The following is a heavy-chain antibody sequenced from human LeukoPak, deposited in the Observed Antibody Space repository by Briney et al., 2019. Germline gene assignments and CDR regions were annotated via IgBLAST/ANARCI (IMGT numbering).Heavy chain of an antibody. D-gene: IGHD6-13*01. CDR1: GYTFTSYY. V-gene: IGHV1-46*01. J-gene: IGHJ4*02. Sequence: ASVKVSCKASGYTFTSYYMHWVRQAPVQGLEWMGIINPSGGSTSYAQKIQGRVTMTRDTSTSTVYMELSSLRSEDTAVYYCARPGIAASHFDYWGQGTLVTVSS. CDR3: ARPGIAASHFDY. CDR2: INPSGGST.